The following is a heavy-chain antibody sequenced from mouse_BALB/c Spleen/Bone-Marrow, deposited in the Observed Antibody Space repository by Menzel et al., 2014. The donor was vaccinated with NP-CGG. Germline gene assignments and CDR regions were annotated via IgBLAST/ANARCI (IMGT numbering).Heavy chain of an antibody. D-gene: IGHD3-3*01. CDR2: ISNGGGST. J-gene: IGHJ3*01. CDR1: GFTFSSYT. CDR3: ARHEGRGFAC. V-gene: IGHV5-12-2*01. Sequence: EVQVVESGGGLVQPGGSLKLSCAASGFTFSSYTMSWVRQTPEKRLEWVAYISNGGGSTYYPDTVKGRFTISRDNAKNTLYLQMSSLKSEDTAMYYCARHEGRGFACRGKGTLVTVSA.